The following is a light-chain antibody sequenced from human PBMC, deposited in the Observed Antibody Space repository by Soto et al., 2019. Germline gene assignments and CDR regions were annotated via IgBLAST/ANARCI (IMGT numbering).Light chain of an antibody. CDR3: SSYTSSSTLGVV. Sequence: QSALTQPASVSGSPGQSITISCTGTSSDVGGYNYVSWYRQHPGKAPKLMIYDVSNRPSGVSNRFSGSKSGNTASLTISGLQAEDEADYYCSSYTSSSTLGVVFGGGTQLTVL. J-gene: IGLJ2*01. V-gene: IGLV2-14*01. CDR1: SSDVGGYNY. CDR2: DVS.